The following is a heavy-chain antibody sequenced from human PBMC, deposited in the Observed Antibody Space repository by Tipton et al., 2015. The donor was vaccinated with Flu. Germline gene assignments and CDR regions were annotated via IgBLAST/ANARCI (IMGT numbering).Heavy chain of an antibody. CDR1: GFTFSSYW. CDR2: IKQDGSEK. CDR3: MRAVGGYDAF. V-gene: IGHV3-7*01. Sequence: SLRLSCAASGFTFSSYWMNWVRQAPGKGLEWVASIKQDGSEKYYVDSVKGRFTISRDNAKNSLYLQMNSLRAEDTAVYYCMRAVGGYDAFWGQGTLVTVSS. J-gene: IGHJ4*02. D-gene: IGHD2-8*02.